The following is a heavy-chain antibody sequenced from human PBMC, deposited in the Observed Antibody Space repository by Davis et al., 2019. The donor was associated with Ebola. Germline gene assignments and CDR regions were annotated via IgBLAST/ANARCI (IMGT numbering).Heavy chain of an antibody. J-gene: IGHJ6*02. V-gene: IGHV2-5*01. CDR3: ARYGSGTYYYYGMDV. Sequence: SGPTLVKPTQTLTLTCTFSGFSLSTSGVGVGWIRQPPGKALEWLALIYWNDDKSYSPSLKSRLTITKDTSKNQVVLTLTNMDPVDTATYYCARYGSGTYYYYGMDVWGQGTTVTVSS. CDR2: IYWNDDK. D-gene: IGHD3-10*01. CDR1: GFSLSTSGVG.